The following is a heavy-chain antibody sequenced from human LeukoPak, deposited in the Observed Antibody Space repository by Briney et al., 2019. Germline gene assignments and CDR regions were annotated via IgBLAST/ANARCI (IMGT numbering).Heavy chain of an antibody. CDR1: GYTFSSNW. CDR2: IYPGDSDT. V-gene: IGHV5-51*01. J-gene: IGHJ3*02. D-gene: IGHD1-26*01. Sequence: GESLKISCKGSGYTFSSNWTGWVRQMPGKGLEWMGIIYPGDSDTRYSPSFQGQVTISADKSSSTAYLQWSSLKASDTAMYYCARHRVGIYSRNHAFDIWGQGTMVTVSS. CDR3: ARHRVGIYSRNHAFDI.